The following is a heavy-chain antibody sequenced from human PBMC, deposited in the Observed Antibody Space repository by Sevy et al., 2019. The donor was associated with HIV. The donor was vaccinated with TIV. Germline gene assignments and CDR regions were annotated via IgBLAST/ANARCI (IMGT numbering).Heavy chain of an antibody. D-gene: IGHD1-20*01. CDR3: VREDNNAPRTLLSFDI. V-gene: IGHV1-2*06. Sequence: ASVKVSCKATGYMFSDYNMYWVRQAPGQGLEWMALINPNSGVTIYAQKFRGRVSLTRDTSMSTAYMELSALTSDDTAVYYCVREDNNAPRTLLSFDIWGQGTMVTVSS. J-gene: IGHJ3*02. CDR2: INPNSGVT. CDR1: GYMFSDYN.